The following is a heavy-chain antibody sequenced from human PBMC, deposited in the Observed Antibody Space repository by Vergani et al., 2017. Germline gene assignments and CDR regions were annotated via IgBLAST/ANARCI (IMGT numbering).Heavy chain of an antibody. D-gene: IGHD6-6*01. CDR1: GGSISSGDYY. CDR2: IYYSGRT. CDR3: AKSSSRCDP. J-gene: IGHJ5*02. V-gene: IGHV4-30-4*01. Sequence: QVQLQESGPGLVKPSQTLSLTCTVSGGSISSGDYYWSWRRQPPGKGLEWIGYIYYSGRTYYNPARKSRVTITVKTSKNQFSLKLRSVTAADTAVYDCAKSSSRCDPWGQGTLVTVSA.